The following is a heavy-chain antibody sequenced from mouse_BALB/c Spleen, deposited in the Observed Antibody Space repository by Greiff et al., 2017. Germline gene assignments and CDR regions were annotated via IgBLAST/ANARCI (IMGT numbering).Heavy chain of an antibody. CDR3: ARRKDGYYGWFAY. J-gene: IGHJ3*01. Sequence: EVQRVESGPSLVKPSQTLSLTCSVTGDSITSGYWNWIRKFPGNKLEYMGYISYSGSTYYNPSLKSRISITRDTSKNQYYLQLNSVTTEDTATYYCARRKDGYYGWFAYWGQGTLVTVSA. CDR1: GDSITSGY. D-gene: IGHD2-3*01. V-gene: IGHV3-8*02. CDR2: ISYSGST.